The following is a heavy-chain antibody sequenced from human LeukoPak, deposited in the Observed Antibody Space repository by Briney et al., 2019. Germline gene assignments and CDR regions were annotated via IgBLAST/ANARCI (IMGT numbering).Heavy chain of an antibody. Sequence: GGSLRLSCAASGFTFSSYAMTWVRQAPGKGLEWVSGISGSGGTTYYADSVKGRFTISRDNSKNTLYLQMDSLRAEDTAVYYCAKEGRSLQTYWGQGTLVTVSS. D-gene: IGHD5-24*01. CDR2: ISGSGGTT. V-gene: IGHV3-23*01. CDR3: AKEGRSLQTY. CDR1: GFTFSSYA. J-gene: IGHJ4*02.